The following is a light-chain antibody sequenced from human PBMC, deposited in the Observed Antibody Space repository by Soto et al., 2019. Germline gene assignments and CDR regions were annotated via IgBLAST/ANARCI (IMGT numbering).Light chain of an antibody. V-gene: IGKV3-11*01. CDR1: PSVANF. CDR3: QQRNIWPPVT. Sequence: VLTQSPGTLSLSQGERATLSCRASPSVANFVAWYQQKPGQAPRLLIYGAFNRATGIPARFSGSGSGTDFTLTISSLEPEDSAVYYCQQRNIWPPVTFGHRTRLE. CDR2: GAF. J-gene: IGKJ5*01.